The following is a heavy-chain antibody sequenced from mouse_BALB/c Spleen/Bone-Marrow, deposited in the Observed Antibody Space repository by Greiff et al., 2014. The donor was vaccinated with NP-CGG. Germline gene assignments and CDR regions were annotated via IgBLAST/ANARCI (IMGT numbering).Heavy chain of an antibody. Sequence: QVQLQQPGAELARPGASVKMSCRASGYTFTTYTIHWVRQRPGQGLEWIGYINPSSGYTNYNQKFKDMATLTADKSSSTAYMQLSSLTSEDSAVYYCARRDDGYVFFDYWGQGTTLTVSS. D-gene: IGHD2-3*01. CDR3: ARRDDGYVFFDY. J-gene: IGHJ2*01. V-gene: IGHV1-4*01. CDR2: INPSSGYT. CDR1: GYTFTTYT.